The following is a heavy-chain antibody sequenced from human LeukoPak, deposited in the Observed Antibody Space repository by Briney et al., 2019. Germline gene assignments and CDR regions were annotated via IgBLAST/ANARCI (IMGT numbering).Heavy chain of an antibody. D-gene: IGHD3-10*01. CDR2: VNSDGRST. V-gene: IGHV3-74*01. CDR1: GFTFSYYW. CDR3: ARVRGSAFDM. J-gene: IGHJ3*02. Sequence: GGSLRLSCAAYGFTFSYYWMHWVRHAPGKGLVWVSRVNSDGRSTDYADSVKGRFTISRDNARNTVYLQMNSLRGEDMAVYYCARVRGSAFDMWGQGTMVTVSS.